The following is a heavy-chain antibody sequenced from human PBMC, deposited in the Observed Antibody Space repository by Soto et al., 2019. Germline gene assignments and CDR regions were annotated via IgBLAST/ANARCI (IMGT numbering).Heavy chain of an antibody. V-gene: IGHV1-3*01. CDR3: ARVGHYYYGMDV. CDR2: INAGNDYT. CDR1: GYTFTTYV. D-gene: IGHD3-3*01. J-gene: IGHJ6*02. Sequence: QVQLVQSGAEVKKPGASVKVSCKASGYTFTTYVMHWVRQAPGQRLEWMGWINAGNDYTKYSEKFQGRVTITRDTSASTVYMELSSLSSEDTAVYYCARVGHYYYGMDVWGQGTTVTVSS.